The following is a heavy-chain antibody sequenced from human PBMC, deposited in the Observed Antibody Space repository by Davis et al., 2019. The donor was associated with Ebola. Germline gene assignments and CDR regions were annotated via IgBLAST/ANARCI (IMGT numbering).Heavy chain of an antibody. CDR1: GYTLTGYY. Sequence: ASVKVSCKASGYTLTGYYMHWVRQAPGQGLEWMGWINPNSGGTNYAQKFQGRVTMTRDTSISTAYMEVSRLRSDDTAVYYCARALTMIVVALGGYWGQGTLVTVSS. D-gene: IGHD3-22*01. J-gene: IGHJ4*02. CDR3: ARALTMIVVALGGY. V-gene: IGHV1-2*02. CDR2: INPNSGGT.